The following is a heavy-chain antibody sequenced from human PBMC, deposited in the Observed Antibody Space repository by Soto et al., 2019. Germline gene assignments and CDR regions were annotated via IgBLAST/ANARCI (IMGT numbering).Heavy chain of an antibody. CDR3: ATVGGDRGYYDVDLHYYYGMDV. CDR2: FDPEDGET. Sequence: ASVKVSCKVSGYTLTELSMHWVRQAPGKGLEWMGGFDPEDGETIYAQKFQGRVTMTEDTSTDTAYMELSSLRSEDTAVYYCATVGGDRGYYDVDLHYYYGMDVWGQGTTVTVSS. J-gene: IGHJ6*02. D-gene: IGHD3-22*01. V-gene: IGHV1-24*01. CDR1: GYTLTELS.